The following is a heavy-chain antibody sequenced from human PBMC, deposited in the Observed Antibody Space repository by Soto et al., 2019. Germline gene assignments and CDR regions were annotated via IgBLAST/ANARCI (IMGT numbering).Heavy chain of an antibody. V-gene: IGHV1-46*01. CDR1: GYTFTSYY. CDR3: ARVLAARGGFDP. D-gene: IGHD6-6*01. Sequence: ASVKVSRKASGYTFTSYYMHWVRQAPGQGLEWMGIINPSGGSTSYAQKFQGRVTMTRDTSTSTVYMELSSLRSEDTAVYYCARVLAARGGFDPWGQGTLVTVSS. CDR2: INPSGGST. J-gene: IGHJ5*02.